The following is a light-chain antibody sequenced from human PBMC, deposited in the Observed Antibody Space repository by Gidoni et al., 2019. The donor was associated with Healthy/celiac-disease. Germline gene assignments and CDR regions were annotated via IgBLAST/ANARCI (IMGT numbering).Light chain of an antibody. J-gene: IGKJ1*01. CDR2: KAS. V-gene: IGKV1-5*03. CDR3: QQYNSYSQT. Sequence: IQMTQPPSTLSASVGDRVTITCPASQSISSWLAWYQQKPGKAPKLLIYKASSLESGVPSRFSGSGSGTEFTLTISSLQPDDFATYYCQQYNSYSQTFGQGTKVEIK. CDR1: QSISSW.